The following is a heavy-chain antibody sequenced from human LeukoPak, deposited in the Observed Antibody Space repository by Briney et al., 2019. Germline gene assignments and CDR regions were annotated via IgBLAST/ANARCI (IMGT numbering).Heavy chain of an antibody. CDR3: ASTPGIDYGDILYFEH. D-gene: IGHD4-17*01. CDR1: GGTFGKYG. Sequence: ASVKVSCKASGGTFGKYGISWVRQAPGQGLEWMGGIIPIFGMKYLAQKLQGRVTITADESTSTVYMELRSLRSEDTAVYYCASTPGIDYGDILYFEHWGQGTLVTVSS. CDR2: IIPIFGMK. V-gene: IGHV1-69*01. J-gene: IGHJ4*02.